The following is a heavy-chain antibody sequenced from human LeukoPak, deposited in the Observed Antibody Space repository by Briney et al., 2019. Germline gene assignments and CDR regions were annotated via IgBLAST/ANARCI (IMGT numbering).Heavy chain of an antibody. J-gene: IGHJ4*02. CDR3: AKYTSGTSYRGLDQ. CDR1: GLTVSSYG. CDR2: IIGSAVNT. Sequence: PGGSLRLSCGASGLTVSSYGMSWVRQAPGKGLEWVSPIIGSAVNTYYADSVKGRFTISRDDSKNTVYLQMNSLRAEDTAVYSCAKYTSGTSYRGLDQWGQGTLVTVSS. D-gene: IGHD3-10*01. V-gene: IGHV3-23*01.